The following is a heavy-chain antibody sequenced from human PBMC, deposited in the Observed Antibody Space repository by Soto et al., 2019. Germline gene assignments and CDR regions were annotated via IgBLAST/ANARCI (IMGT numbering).Heavy chain of an antibody. V-gene: IGHV3-23*01. CDR3: AIIAGPPGSTEYFQH. CDR2: ISGSGGST. CDR1: GFTFSSYA. J-gene: IGHJ1*01. Sequence: GGSLRLSCAASGFTFSSYAMSWVRQAPGKGLEWVSAISGSGGSTYYADSVKGRFTISRDNSKNTLYLQMNSLRAEDTAVYYCAIIAGPPGSTEYFQHWGQGTLVTVSS.